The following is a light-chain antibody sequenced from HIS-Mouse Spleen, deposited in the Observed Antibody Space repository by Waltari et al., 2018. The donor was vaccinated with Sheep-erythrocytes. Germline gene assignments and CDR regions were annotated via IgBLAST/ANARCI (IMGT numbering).Light chain of an antibody. CDR1: SSDVGGYNY. V-gene: IGLV2-11*01. J-gene: IGLJ1*01. Sequence: QSALTQPRSVSGSPGQSVPIPCTGPSSDVGGYNYVSWYQQHQGKAPKLMIYDVSKRPSGVPDRFSGSKSGNTASLTISGLQAEDEADYYCCSYAGSYNHVFATGTKVTVL. CDR3: CSYAGSYNHV. CDR2: DVS.